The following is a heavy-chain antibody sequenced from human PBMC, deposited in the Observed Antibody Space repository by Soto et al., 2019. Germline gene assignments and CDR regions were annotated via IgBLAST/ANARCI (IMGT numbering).Heavy chain of an antibody. CDR3: ARDLGYYDSSGYFDY. V-gene: IGHV3-11*01. CDR2: ISTTDSI. CDR1: GFTFRDYY. D-gene: IGHD3-22*01. Sequence: RLSCAASGFTFRDYYMSWIRQAPGKGLEWVSYISTTDSIYYADSVKGRFTISRDNAKNSLYLQMNSLRAEDTAVYYCARDLGYYDSSGYFDYWGQGTLVTVSS. J-gene: IGHJ4*02.